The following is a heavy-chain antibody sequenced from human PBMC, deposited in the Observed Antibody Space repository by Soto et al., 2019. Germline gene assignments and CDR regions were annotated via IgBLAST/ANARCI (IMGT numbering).Heavy chain of an antibody. V-gene: IGHV3-7*05. CDR1: GFTFSNYW. J-gene: IGHJ4*02. CDR3: AGVAV. Sequence: EVQLVESGGGLVQPGGSLRLSCAASGFTFSNYWMSWVRQAPGKGLEWVANIKVDGSEKYYVDSVKGRFTISSDNAKNSLYLQMTSLRAEDTAVYYCAGVAVRGQGTLVTVSS. CDR2: IKVDGSEK. D-gene: IGHD6-19*01.